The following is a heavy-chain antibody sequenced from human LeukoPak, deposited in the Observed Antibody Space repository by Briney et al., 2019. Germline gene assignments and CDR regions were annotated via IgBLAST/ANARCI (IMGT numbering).Heavy chain of an antibody. CDR2: ISGSGVTT. V-gene: IGHV3-23*01. J-gene: IGHJ4*02. CDR3: ARVWREYSGATFDY. Sequence: PGGTLRLSCAASGFTFSNYGMSWVRQAPGKGLEWVSAISGSGVTTYYADSVKGRFTISRDNSKHTLYLQMNSLRAEDTALYHCARVWREYSGATFDYWGQGTLVTVSS. D-gene: IGHD4/OR15-4a*01. CDR1: GFTFSNYG.